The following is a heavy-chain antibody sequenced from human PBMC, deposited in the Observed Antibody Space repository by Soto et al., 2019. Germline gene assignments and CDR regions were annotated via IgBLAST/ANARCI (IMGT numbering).Heavy chain of an antibody. Sequence: GGSLRLSCAASGFPFSNAWMNWVRQAPGKGLEWVGRIKSKTDGGTTDYAAPVKGRFTISRDDSKNTLYLQMNSLKTEDTAVYYCTTVGGSGGPYYYYSGLDVWGQGTTVTVSS. J-gene: IGHJ6*02. CDR2: IKSKTDGGTT. CDR1: GFPFSNAW. V-gene: IGHV3-15*07. D-gene: IGHD3-10*01. CDR3: TTVGGSGGPYYYYSGLDV.